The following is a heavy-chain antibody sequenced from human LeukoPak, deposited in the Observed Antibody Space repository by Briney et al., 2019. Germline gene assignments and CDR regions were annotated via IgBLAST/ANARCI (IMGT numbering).Heavy chain of an antibody. CDR2: ISAYNGNT. Sequence: ASVKVSCKASGYTFTSYGISWVRQAPGQGLEWMAWISAYNGNTNYAQKLQGRVTMTTDTSTSTAYMGLRSLRSDDTAVYYCARDGTMVRGVKGNWFDPWGQGTLVTVSS. CDR1: GYTFTSYG. J-gene: IGHJ5*02. D-gene: IGHD3-10*01. V-gene: IGHV1-18*01. CDR3: ARDGTMVRGVKGNWFDP.